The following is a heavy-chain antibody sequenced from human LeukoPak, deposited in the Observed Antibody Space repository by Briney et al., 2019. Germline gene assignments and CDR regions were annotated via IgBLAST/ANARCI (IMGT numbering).Heavy chain of an antibody. CDR1: GFTFSTYS. CDR2: ISSSGSYI. J-gene: IGHJ4*02. D-gene: IGHD2-15*01. Sequence: GGSLRLSCAASGFTFSTYSMNWVRQSPGKGLEWVSSISSSGSYIYYADSVKGRFTISRDNAKNSLYLQMNSLRAEDTAVYYCARDLSLYCSGGSCYSLNYWGQGTLVTVSS. CDR3: ARDLSLYCSGGSCYSLNY. V-gene: IGHV3-21*01.